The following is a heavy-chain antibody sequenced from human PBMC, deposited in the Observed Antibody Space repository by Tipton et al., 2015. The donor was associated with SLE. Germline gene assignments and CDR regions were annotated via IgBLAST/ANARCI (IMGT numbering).Heavy chain of an antibody. CDR2: INHSGST. CDR1: GGSFSGYY. Sequence: TLSLTCAVYGGSFSGYYWSWIRQPPGKGLEWIGEINHSGSTNYNPSLKSRVTISVDTSKNQFSLKLSSVTAADTAVYYCARSAVAGTFDYWGQGTLVTVSS. J-gene: IGHJ4*02. V-gene: IGHV4-34*01. D-gene: IGHD6-19*01. CDR3: ARSAVAGTFDY.